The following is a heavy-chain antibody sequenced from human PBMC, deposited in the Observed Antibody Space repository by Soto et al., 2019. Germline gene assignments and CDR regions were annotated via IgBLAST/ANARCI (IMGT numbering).Heavy chain of an antibody. V-gene: IGHV1-2*02. CDR1: GYTFTGSS. Sequence: QVQLVQSGAEVKKPGASVNVSCEASGYTFTGSSIHWVRQAPGQGLEWMGYINPNSGGTIFAQKFQGRVTMTRDTSISTDYMELSRVASYDTAVYYCARDLTGDPNCWCQRTLVTVSS. J-gene: IGHJ4*02. CDR2: INPNSGGT. D-gene: IGHD7-27*01. CDR3: ARDLTGDPNC.